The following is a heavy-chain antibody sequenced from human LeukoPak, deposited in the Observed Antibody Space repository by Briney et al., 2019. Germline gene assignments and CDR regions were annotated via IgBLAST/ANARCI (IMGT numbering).Heavy chain of an antibody. J-gene: IGHJ4*02. D-gene: IGHD6-19*01. CDR1: GFTFSTYG. CDR3: AKTYSSGWLGDFDC. Sequence: GGSLRLSCAASGFTFSTYGMSWVRQAPGKGLEWVSGISGSDGSTYYADSVKGRFTISRDDSKNTLYLQMNSLRAEDTAVYYCAKTYSSGWLGDFDCWGQGTLIIVSS. CDR2: ISGSDGST. V-gene: IGHV3-23*01.